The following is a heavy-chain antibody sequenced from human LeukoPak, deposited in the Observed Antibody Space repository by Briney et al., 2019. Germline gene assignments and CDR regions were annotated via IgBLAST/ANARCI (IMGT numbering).Heavy chain of an antibody. Sequence: GGSLRLSCAASVFTFSSYSMNWVRQAPGKGLKWVSSISSSSSYIYYADSVKGRFTISRDNAKNSLYLQMNSLRAGDTAVYYCARDHPLDYWGQGTLVTVSS. CDR1: VFTFSSYS. CDR2: ISSSSSYI. CDR3: ARDHPLDY. J-gene: IGHJ4*02. V-gene: IGHV3-21*01.